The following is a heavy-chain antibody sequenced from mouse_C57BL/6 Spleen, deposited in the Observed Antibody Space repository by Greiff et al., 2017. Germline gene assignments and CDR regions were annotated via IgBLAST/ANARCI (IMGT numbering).Heavy chain of an antibody. D-gene: IGHD2-4*01. CDR2: INPNNGGT. V-gene: IGHV1-22*01. CDR3: ARGGRAMITTDYFDY. Sequence: VQLKQSRPELVKPGASVKMSCKASGYTFTDYNMHWVKQSHGKSLEWIGYINPNNGGTSYNQKFKGKATLTVNKSSSTAYMELRSLTSEDSAVYYWARGGRAMITTDYFDYWGQGTTLTVSS. CDR1: GYTFTDYN. J-gene: IGHJ2*01.